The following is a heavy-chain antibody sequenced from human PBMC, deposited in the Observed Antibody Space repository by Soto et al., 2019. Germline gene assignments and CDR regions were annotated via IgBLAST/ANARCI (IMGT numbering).Heavy chain of an antibody. Sequence: ASVKVSCKASGYTFTGYYMHWVRQAPGQGLEWMGWINPNSGGTNYAQKFQGRVTMTRDTSISTAYMELSRLRSDDTAVYYCARVQQLVRGGHYYYGMDVWGQGTTVTVSS. CDR2: INPNSGGT. CDR3: ARVQQLVRGGHYYYGMDV. V-gene: IGHV1-2*02. D-gene: IGHD6-13*01. CDR1: GYTFTGYY. J-gene: IGHJ6*02.